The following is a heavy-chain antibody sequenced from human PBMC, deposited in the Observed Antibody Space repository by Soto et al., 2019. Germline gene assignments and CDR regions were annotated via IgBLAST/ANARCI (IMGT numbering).Heavy chain of an antibody. CDR2: ISYDGSHT. V-gene: IGHV3-30*18. D-gene: IGHD3-3*01. CDR1: GITFSRSG. J-gene: IGHJ6*03. Sequence: QVQLVESGGGVVQPGTSLRLSCAASGITFSRSGMHWVRQAPGKGLEWVTAISYDGSHTLYADSVKGRFTTSRDNSKNTLYLQMDSLRVDDTAVYYCAQDDPRGYYYCIDVWGRGTTVTVAS. CDR3: AQDDPRGYYYCIDV.